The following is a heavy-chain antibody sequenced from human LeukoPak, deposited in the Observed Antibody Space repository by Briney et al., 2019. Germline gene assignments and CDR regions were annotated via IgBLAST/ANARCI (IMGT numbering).Heavy chain of an antibody. CDR1: AFTFNTYN. CDR3: ARNYNYALDY. CDR2: IDSKSSAI. J-gene: IGHJ4*02. D-gene: IGHD5-18*01. Sequence: PGGSLRLSCAASAFTFNTYNMNWVRQAPGEGLEWLSYIDSKSSAIYNADSVKGRFTISRDNAKNSLYLQMNSLRDDDTAVYFCARNYNYALDYWGQGTLVTVSS. V-gene: IGHV3-48*02.